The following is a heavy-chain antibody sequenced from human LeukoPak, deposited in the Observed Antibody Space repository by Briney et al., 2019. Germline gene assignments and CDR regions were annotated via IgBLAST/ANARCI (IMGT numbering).Heavy chain of an antibody. Sequence: GGSLRLSCAASGFTFSGYAMHWVHQAPGKGLEWVAVISYEGSNKDYADSVKGRFTISRDNSKNTLFLQMNSLRAEDTAVYYCARAPADYADYYFDYWGQGTLVTVSS. CDR3: ARAPADYADYYFDY. J-gene: IGHJ4*02. CDR2: ISYEGSNK. D-gene: IGHD4-17*01. CDR1: GFTFSGYA. V-gene: IGHV3-30*04.